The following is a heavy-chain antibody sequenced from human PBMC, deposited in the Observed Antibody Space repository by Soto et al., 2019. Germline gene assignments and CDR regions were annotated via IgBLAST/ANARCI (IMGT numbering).Heavy chain of an antibody. D-gene: IGHD3-3*01. CDR2: ISAYNGNT. CDR3: ARESSYYDFWSDKYYYGMEG. CDR1: GYTFTSYG. V-gene: IGHV1-18*01. J-gene: IGHJ6*02. Sequence: ASVKVSCKASGYTFTSYGISWVRQAPGQGLEWMGWISAYNGNTNYAQKLQGRVTMTTDTSTSTAYMELRSLRSDDTAVYYCARESSYYDFWSDKYYYGMEGWGQGTTVTVSS.